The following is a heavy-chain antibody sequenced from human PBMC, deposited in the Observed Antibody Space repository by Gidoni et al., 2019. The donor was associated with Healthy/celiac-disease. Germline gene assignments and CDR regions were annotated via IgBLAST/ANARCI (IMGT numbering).Heavy chain of an antibody. CDR2: IYSGGST. J-gene: IGHJ3*02. D-gene: IGHD3-10*01. CDR3: ARDSERLLWFGELSLGAFDI. V-gene: IGHV3-66*01. Sequence: EVQLVESGGGLVQPGGSLRLSCAASGFTVRTNYLSWVRQAPGKGLEWVSVIYSGGSTYYADSVKGRFTIARDNAKNTLYLQMNSLRAEDTAVYDCARDSERLLWFGELSLGAFDIWGQGTMVTVSS. CDR1: GFTVRTNY.